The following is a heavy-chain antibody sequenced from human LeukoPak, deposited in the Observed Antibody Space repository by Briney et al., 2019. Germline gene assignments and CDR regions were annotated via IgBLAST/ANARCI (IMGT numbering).Heavy chain of an antibody. CDR3: ARVANWNHLDD. V-gene: IGHV3-21*01. D-gene: IGHD1-1*01. CDR2: ISSSSSYI. CDR1: GFTLSSYS. Sequence: GGSLRLSCAASGFTLSSYSMNWVRQAPGKGLEWVSSISSSSSYIYYADSVKGRFTISRDNAKNSLYLQMNSLRAEDTAVYYCARVANWNHLDDWGQGTLVTVSS. J-gene: IGHJ4*02.